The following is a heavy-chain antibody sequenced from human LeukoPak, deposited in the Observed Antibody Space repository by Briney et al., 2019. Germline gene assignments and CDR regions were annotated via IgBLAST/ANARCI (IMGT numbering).Heavy chain of an antibody. D-gene: IGHD5-18*01. J-gene: IGHJ4*02. CDR3: AKDPRGYSYGRNGGGRSTGYYFDY. V-gene: IGHV3-23*01. Sequence: GGSLRLSCAASGFTFSSYAMSWVRQAPGKGLEWVSAISGSGGSTYYAVSVKGRFTISRDNSKNTLYLQMNSLRAEDTAVYYCAKDPRGYSYGRNGGGRSTGYYFDYWGQGTLVTVSS. CDR1: GFTFSSYA. CDR2: ISGSGGST.